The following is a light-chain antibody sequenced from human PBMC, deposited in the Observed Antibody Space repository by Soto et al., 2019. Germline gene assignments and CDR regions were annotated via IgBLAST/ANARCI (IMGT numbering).Light chain of an antibody. V-gene: IGKV1-9*01. CDR3: QQLNTYPLT. CDR1: QVISTY. Sequence: DIQLTQSPSFLSASVGDRVTITCRASQVISTYLAWYQQKPGKAPELLIYAASTLQSGVPSRFSGSGSGTEFTLTISSLQPEDFATYYCQQLNTYPLTFGGGTKVEIK. J-gene: IGKJ4*01. CDR2: AAS.